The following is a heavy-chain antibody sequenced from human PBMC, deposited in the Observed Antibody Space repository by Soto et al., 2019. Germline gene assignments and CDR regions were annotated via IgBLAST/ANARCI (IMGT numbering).Heavy chain of an antibody. Sequence: ASVKVSCKASGYTFTSYGISWVRQAPGQGLEWMGWIGAYNGNTNYAQKLQCRVTMTTDTSTSTAYMELRSLRSDDTAVYYCARDGSGLYDYIWGSYRYTGITAFDIWGQGTMVTVSS. CDR1: GYTFTSYG. J-gene: IGHJ3*02. V-gene: IGHV1-18*01. CDR2: IGAYNGNT. D-gene: IGHD3-16*02. CDR3: ARDGSGLYDYIWGSYRYTGITAFDI.